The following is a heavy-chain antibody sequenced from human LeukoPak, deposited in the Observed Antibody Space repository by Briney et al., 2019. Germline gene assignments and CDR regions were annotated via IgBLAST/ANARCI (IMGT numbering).Heavy chain of an antibody. J-gene: IGHJ4*02. CDR2: ISGSGGST. D-gene: IGHD3-10*01. CDR3: AKEGVTMVRGVIIDRLFDY. CDR1: GFSFNTHG. V-gene: IGHV3-23*01. Sequence: PGGSLRLSCAASGFSFNTHGMSWVRQAPGKGLEWVSAISGSGGSTYYADSVKGRFTISRDNSKNTLYLQMNSLRAEDTAVYYCAKEGVTMVRGVIIDRLFDYWAREPWSPSPQ.